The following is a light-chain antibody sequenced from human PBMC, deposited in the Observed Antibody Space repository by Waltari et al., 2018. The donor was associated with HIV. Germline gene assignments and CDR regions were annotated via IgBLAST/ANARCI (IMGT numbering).Light chain of an antibody. CDR1: TSVLSPSNNVNY. J-gene: IGKJ5*01. Sequence: DIVLTQSPETLSVSLGERAAIHCKSETSVLSPSNNVNYFAWYQQRPGQRPTLLFSEASSRFSGVPARFTARGSRTDFTLTIDDLQADDVAVYFCQQYYSTPTFGRGTQLV. V-gene: IGKV4-1*01. CDR2: EAS. CDR3: QQYYSTPT.